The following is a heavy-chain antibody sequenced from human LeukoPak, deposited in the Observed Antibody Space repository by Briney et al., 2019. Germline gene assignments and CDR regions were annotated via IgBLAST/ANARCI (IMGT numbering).Heavy chain of an antibody. CDR3: AKDRRHYYGSGTYGPFDY. D-gene: IGHD3-10*01. Sequence: GGSLRLSCAASGFTFSSYAMHWVRQAPGKGLEWVAVISYDGSNKYYADSVKGRFTISRDNSKNTLYLQMNSLRAEDTAVYYCAKDRRHYYGSGTYGPFDYWGQGTLVTVSS. CDR1: GFTFSSYA. V-gene: IGHV3-30*04. J-gene: IGHJ4*02. CDR2: ISYDGSNK.